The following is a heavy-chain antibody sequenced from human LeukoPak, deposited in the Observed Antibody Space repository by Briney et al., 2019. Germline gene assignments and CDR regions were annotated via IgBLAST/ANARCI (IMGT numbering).Heavy chain of an antibody. CDR2: ITVSGGST. CDR1: GFTFSSYA. Sequence: PGGSLRLSCAASGFTFSSYAMSWVRQAPGKGLEWVSTITVSGGSTYYADSVKGRFTISRDNSKNTLDLQMNSLRAEDTAVYYCAKANWGSGYWGQGTQVTVSS. V-gene: IGHV3-23*01. CDR3: AKANWGSGY. J-gene: IGHJ4*02. D-gene: IGHD7-27*01.